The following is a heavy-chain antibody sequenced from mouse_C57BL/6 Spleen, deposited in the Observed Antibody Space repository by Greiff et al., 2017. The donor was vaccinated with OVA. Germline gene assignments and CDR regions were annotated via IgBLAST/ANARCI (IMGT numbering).Heavy chain of an antibody. J-gene: IGHJ3*01. Sequence: VQLQQSGAELVRPGASVKLSCTASGFNIKDDYMHWVKQRPEQGLEWIGWIDPENGDTEYASKFQGKATITADTSSNTAYLQLSSLTSEDTVVYYGTTGRNYYGSSGFAYWGQGTLVTVSA. V-gene: IGHV14-4*01. CDR2: IDPENGDT. CDR1: GFNIKDDY. CDR3: TTGRNYYGSSGFAY. D-gene: IGHD1-1*01.